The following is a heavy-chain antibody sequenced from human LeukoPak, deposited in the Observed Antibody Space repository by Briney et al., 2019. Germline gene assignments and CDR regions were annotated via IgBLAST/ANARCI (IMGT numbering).Heavy chain of an antibody. D-gene: IGHD6-13*01. CDR3: ARSQRQQPRELSYFQH. V-gene: IGHV3-11*01. CDR1: GFIFSDYY. J-gene: IGHJ1*01. Sequence: GGSLRLSCAASGFIFSDYYMSWIRQAPGKGLEWVSYISSSDSTIYYADSVKGRFTISRDNAKKSLYLQMNSLRAEDTAVYYCARSQRQQPRELSYFQHWGQGTLVTVSS. CDR2: ISSSDSTI.